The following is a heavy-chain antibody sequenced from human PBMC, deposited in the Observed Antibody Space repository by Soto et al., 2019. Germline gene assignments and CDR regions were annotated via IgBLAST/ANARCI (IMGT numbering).Heavy chain of an antibody. CDR2: INAGNGNT. V-gene: IGHV1-3*01. CDR1: GYTFTSYA. CDR3: ARVSSTLKSPFDY. J-gene: IGHJ4*02. Sequence: ASVKVSCKASGYTFTSYAMHWVRQAPGQRLEWMGWINAGNGNTKYSQKFQGRVTITRDTSASTAYMELSSLRSEDTAVYYCARVSSTLKSPFDYWGQGTLVTVSS.